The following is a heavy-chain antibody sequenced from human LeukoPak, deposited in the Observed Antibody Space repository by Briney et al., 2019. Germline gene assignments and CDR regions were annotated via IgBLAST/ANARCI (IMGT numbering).Heavy chain of an antibody. CDR3: AREGRGQWLVPDAFDI. Sequence: ASVKVSCKASGYTFTSYYMHWVRQAPGQGLEWMGIINPSGGSTSYAQKFQGRVTMTRDTSTSTVYMELSSLRSEDTAVYYCAREGRGQWLVPDAFDIWGQGTMVTVSS. V-gene: IGHV1-46*01. CDR2: INPSGGST. CDR1: GYTFTSYY. J-gene: IGHJ3*02. D-gene: IGHD6-19*01.